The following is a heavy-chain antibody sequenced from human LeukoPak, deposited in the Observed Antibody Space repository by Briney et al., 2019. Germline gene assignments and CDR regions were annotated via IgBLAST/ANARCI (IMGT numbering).Heavy chain of an antibody. Sequence: ASVKVSCKASGYTFTNYGIIWVRQAPGQGLEWMAWISAYNGNTNYAQKFQGRVTVTTDTSTSTGYMELRSLRSDDTAVYYCARCPIERVAATTPYYIDVWGKGTTVTISS. J-gene: IGHJ6*03. D-gene: IGHD6-19*01. V-gene: IGHV1-18*01. CDR1: GYTFTNYG. CDR2: ISAYNGNT. CDR3: ARCPIERVAATTPYYIDV.